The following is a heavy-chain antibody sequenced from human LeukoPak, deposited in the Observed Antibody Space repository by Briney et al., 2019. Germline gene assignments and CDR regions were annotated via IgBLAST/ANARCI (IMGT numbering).Heavy chain of an antibody. J-gene: IGHJ3*02. CDR1: GFTFSSYS. CDR3: ARANTPYYDFWSGYRHDAFDI. Sequence: GGSLRLSCAASGFTFSSYSMNWVRQAPGKGLEWVSSISSSSSTIYYADSVKGRFTISRDNAKNSLYLQMNSLRAEDTAVYYCARANTPYYDFWSGYRHDAFDIWGQGTMVNLSS. D-gene: IGHD3-3*01. V-gene: IGHV3-48*01. CDR2: ISSSSSTI.